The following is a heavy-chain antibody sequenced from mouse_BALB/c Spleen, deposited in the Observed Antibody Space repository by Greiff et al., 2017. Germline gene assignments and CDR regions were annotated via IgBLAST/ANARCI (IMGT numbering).Heavy chain of an antibody. CDR3: ARDPLYYYGSSPHAMDY. Sequence: QVQLKESGPGLVAPSQSLSITCTVSGFSLTSYGVHWVRQPPGKGLEWLGVIWAGGSTNYNSALMSRLSISKDNSKSQVFLKMNSLQTDDTAMYYCARDPLYYYGSSPHAMDYWGQGTSVTVSS. CDR2: IWAGGST. D-gene: IGHD1-1*01. J-gene: IGHJ4*01. V-gene: IGHV2-9*02. CDR1: GFSLTSYG.